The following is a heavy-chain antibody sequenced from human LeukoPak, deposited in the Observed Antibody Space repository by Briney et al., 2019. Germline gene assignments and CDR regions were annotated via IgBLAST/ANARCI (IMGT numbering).Heavy chain of an antibody. CDR3: ARDLGGSYYGAFDI. Sequence: GGSLRLSCAASGFTFSGSAMHWVRQASGKGLEWVSSISSSSSYIYYADSVKGRFTISRDNAKNSLYLQMNSLRAEDTAVYYCARDLGGSYYGAFDIWGQGTMVTVSS. V-gene: IGHV3-21*01. CDR1: GFTFSGSA. J-gene: IGHJ3*02. CDR2: ISSSSSYI. D-gene: IGHD1-26*01.